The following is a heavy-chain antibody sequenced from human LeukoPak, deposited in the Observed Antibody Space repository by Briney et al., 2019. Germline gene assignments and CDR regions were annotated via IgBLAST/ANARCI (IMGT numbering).Heavy chain of an antibody. V-gene: IGHV1-2*06. Sequence: ASVKVSCKASGYTFTGYYMHWVRQAPGQGLEWMGRINPNSGGTNYAQKFQGRVTMTGDTSISTAYMELSRLRSDDTAVYYCARSHRLNYYYYGMDVWGQGTTVTVSS. CDR1: GYTFTGYY. CDR2: INPNSGGT. CDR3: ARSHRLNYYYYGMDV. J-gene: IGHJ6*02. D-gene: IGHD2-8*01.